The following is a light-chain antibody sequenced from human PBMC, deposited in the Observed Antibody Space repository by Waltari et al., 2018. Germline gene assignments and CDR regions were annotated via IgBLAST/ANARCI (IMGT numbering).Light chain of an antibody. CDR1: NSDVGAYNY. Sequence: QSVLTQPLSATGSPGQSVTISCTGTNSDVGAYNYVSWYQQHPGKVPKLLIYEVTKRPSGVPDRFSGSKSGNTASLTVSGLQADDEADYYCSSYAHNNHFVFGTGTKVTVL. CDR3: SSYAHNNHFV. J-gene: IGLJ1*01. CDR2: EVT. V-gene: IGLV2-8*01.